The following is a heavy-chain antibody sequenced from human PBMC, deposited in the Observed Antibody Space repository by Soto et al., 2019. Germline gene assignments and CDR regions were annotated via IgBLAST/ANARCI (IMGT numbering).Heavy chain of an antibody. CDR2: ISGSGGST. V-gene: IGHV3-23*01. CDR3: AKDGYYDSSGYSEY. CDR1: GFTFSSYA. D-gene: IGHD3-22*01. Sequence: GGSLRLSCAASGFTFSSYAMSWVRQAPGKGLEWVSVISGSGGSTYYADSVKGRFTISRDNSKTTLYLQMNSLRAEDTAVYYCAKDGYYDSSGYSEYWGQGTLVTVSS. J-gene: IGHJ4*02.